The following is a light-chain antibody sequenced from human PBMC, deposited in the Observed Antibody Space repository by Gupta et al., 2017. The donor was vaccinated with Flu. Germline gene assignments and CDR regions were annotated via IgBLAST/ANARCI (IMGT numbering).Light chain of an antibody. Sequence: IVLTQTPLSSHVTLGQPASISCRSSQGLVHSDGNTYLSWLQQRPGQPPRLLIFEISKRFSGVPDRFSGSGAGTDFTLKISRVEAEDVGVYYCMQSTLFRTFGQGTKVEIK. J-gene: IGKJ1*01. V-gene: IGKV2-24*01. CDR2: EIS. CDR1: QGLVHSDGNTY. CDR3: MQSTLFRT.